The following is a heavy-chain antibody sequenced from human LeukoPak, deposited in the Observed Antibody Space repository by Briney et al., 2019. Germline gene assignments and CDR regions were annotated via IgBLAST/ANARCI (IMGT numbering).Heavy chain of an antibody. Sequence: GGSLRLSCAASGFTFSNYGMSWVRQAPGKGLEWVSAISGSSDIVYYTDSVRGRFTISRDNSKNTLYLQMNSLRAEDTAVYYCAKDGAWLRFDDWGQGILVTVSS. D-gene: IGHD5-12*01. J-gene: IGHJ4*02. CDR3: AKDGAWLRFDD. V-gene: IGHV3-23*01. CDR1: GFTFSNYG. CDR2: ISGSSDIV.